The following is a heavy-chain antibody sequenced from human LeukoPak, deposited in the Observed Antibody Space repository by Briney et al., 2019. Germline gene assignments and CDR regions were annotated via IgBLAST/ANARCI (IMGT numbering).Heavy chain of an antibody. CDR3: ARSPERLGQGYLDS. V-gene: IGHV3-30*04. CDR1: GFTFSSYS. D-gene: IGHD3/OR15-3a*01. J-gene: IGHJ4*02. Sequence: PGGSLRLSCAASGFTFSSYSIHWVRQAPGKGLEWLTLISYHGSNKDYTDSVKGRFTISRDNSKNTVFLQMNSLRTEDTAIYFCARSPERLGQGYLDSWGQGTLVTVSS. CDR2: ISYHGSNK.